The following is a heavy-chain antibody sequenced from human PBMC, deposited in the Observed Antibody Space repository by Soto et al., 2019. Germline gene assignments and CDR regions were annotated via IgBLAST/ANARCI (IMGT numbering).Heavy chain of an antibody. D-gene: IGHD1-26*01. CDR3: GRDKAERATYY. CDR2: MYSGGRT. Sequence: EVQLVESGGGLVQPGGSLRLSCAASGFTVSTIYIRWVPQAPGKGLEWVAVMYSGGRTYYADSMKGRFIISRDHSEKTLLLQMTGLRAEDTVVYYCGRDKAERATYYWGQGTMVTDS. J-gene: IGHJ4*02. V-gene: IGHV3-66*01. CDR1: GFTVSTIY.